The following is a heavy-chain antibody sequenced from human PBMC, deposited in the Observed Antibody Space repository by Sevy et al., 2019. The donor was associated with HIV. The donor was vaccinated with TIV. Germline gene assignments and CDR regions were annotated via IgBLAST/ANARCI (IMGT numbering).Heavy chain of an antibody. Sequence: SETLSLTCTVSGGSISSYYWSWIRQPPGKGLEWIGYIYYSGSTNYNPSLKSRVTISADTSKNQFSLKLSSVTAADTAVYYWARDPSRDYYDSSGTRGWFDPWGQGTLVTVSS. CDR3: ARDPSRDYYDSSGTRGWFDP. J-gene: IGHJ5*02. D-gene: IGHD3-22*01. CDR2: IYYSGST. CDR1: GGSISSYY. V-gene: IGHV4-59*01.